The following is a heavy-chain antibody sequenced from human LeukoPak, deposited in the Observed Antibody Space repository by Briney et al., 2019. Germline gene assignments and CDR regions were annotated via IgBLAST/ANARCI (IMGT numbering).Heavy chain of an antibody. Sequence: ASVKVSCKASGYTLTSYGISWVRQAPGQGLEWMGWISAYNGNTNYAQKFQGRVTMTTDTSTSTAYMELRSLRSDDTAVYYCARRRGSGSPIGGWFDPWGQGTLVTVSS. CDR2: ISAYNGNT. D-gene: IGHD1-26*01. V-gene: IGHV1-18*01. CDR1: GYTLTSYG. J-gene: IGHJ5*02. CDR3: ARRRGSGSPIGGWFDP.